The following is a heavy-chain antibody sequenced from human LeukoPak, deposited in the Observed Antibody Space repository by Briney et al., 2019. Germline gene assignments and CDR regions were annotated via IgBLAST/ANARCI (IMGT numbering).Heavy chain of an antibody. Sequence: TGGSLRLSCAASGFTFSSYWMHWARQAPGKGLVWVSRINSDGSSTSYADSVKGRFTISRDNAKNTLYLQMNSLRAEDTAVYYCAREYYDFWSGYYTNWFDPWGQGTLVTVSS. CDR3: AREYYDFWSGYYTNWFDP. J-gene: IGHJ5*02. CDR1: GFTFSSYW. CDR2: INSDGSST. V-gene: IGHV3-74*01. D-gene: IGHD3-3*01.